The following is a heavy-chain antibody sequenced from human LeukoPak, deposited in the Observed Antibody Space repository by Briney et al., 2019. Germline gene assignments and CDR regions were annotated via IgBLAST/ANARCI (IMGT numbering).Heavy chain of an antibody. Sequence: GGSLRLSCAASGFTFSSYSMNWVRQAPGKGLEWVSSISSSSSYIYYADSVQGRFTISRDNAKNSLYLQMNSLRAEDTAVYYCAREGGSSGWYYFDYWGQGTLVTVSS. CDR1: GFTFSSYS. CDR3: AREGGSSGWYYFDY. CDR2: ISSSSSYI. V-gene: IGHV3-21*01. D-gene: IGHD6-19*01. J-gene: IGHJ4*02.